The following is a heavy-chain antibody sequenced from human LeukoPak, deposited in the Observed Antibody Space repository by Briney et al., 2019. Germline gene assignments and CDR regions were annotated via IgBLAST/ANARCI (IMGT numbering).Heavy chain of an antibody. Sequence: GESLKISCKCSGYSFTSYWIAWVRQMPGKGLEWMGMIWPGDSDTRYSPSFQGQVTISADKSISTAFLQWSSLKASDTAMYYCARQIQPASGELVSLWGQGTLVTVSA. V-gene: IGHV5-51*01. D-gene: IGHD3-10*01. CDR2: IWPGDSDT. CDR1: GYSFTSYW. CDR3: ARQIQPASGELVSL. J-gene: IGHJ4*02.